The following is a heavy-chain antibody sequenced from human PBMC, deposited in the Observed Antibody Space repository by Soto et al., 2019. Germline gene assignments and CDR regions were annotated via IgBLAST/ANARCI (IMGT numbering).Heavy chain of an antibody. CDR2: IYYSGST. V-gene: IGHV4-59*01. J-gene: IGHJ6*02. Sequence: PSETLSLTCTVSGGSISSYYWSWIRQPPGKGLEWIGYIYYSGSTNYSPFLKSRVTISVDTSKNQFSLKLSSVTAADTAVYYCAREGNDFWSGYPPGYYGMDVWGQGTTVTVSS. D-gene: IGHD3-3*01. CDR3: AREGNDFWSGYPPGYYGMDV. CDR1: GGSISSYY.